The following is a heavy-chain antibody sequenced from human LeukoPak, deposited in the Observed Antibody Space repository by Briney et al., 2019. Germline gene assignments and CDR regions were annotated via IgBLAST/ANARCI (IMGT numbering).Heavy chain of an antibody. CDR2: ISSSSSMI. D-gene: IGHD3-10*01. CDR1: GFTFSSYS. CDR3: ARDGRFGELSLYYFDY. J-gene: IGHJ4*02. Sequence: GGSLRLSCAASGFTFSSYSMHWVRQAPGKGLEWLSYISSSSSMIYYADSVKGRFTISRDNAKNSLYLQMNSLRAEDTAVYYCARDGRFGELSLYYFDYWGQGTLVTVSS. V-gene: IGHV3-48*04.